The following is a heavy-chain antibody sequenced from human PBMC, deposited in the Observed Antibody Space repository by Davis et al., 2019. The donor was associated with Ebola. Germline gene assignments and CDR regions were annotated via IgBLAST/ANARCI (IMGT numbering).Heavy chain of an antibody. J-gene: IGHJ4*02. Sequence: GGSLRLSCAASGFTFSGSAMHWVRQASGKGLEWVARIRSKANSYATAYAASVKGRFTISRDDSKNTAYLQMNSLKTEDTAVYYCTRQGSGYSSSWDDYWGQGTLVTVSS. V-gene: IGHV3-73*01. CDR2: IRSKANSYAT. CDR1: GFTFSGSA. CDR3: TRQGSGYSSSWDDY. D-gene: IGHD6-13*01.